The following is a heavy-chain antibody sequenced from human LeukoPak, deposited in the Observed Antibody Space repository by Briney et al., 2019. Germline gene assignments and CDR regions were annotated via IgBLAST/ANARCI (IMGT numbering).Heavy chain of an antibody. CDR1: GGSISSGSYY. V-gene: IGHV4-61*02. CDR2: IYTSGST. Sequence: SETLSLTCTVSGGSISSGSYYWSWIRQPAGKGLEWIGRIYTSGSTNYNPSLKSRVTISVDTSKNQFSLKLSSVTAADTAVYCCARGVHWFDPWGQGTLVTVSS. CDR3: ARGVHWFDP. J-gene: IGHJ5*02. D-gene: IGHD2-2*01.